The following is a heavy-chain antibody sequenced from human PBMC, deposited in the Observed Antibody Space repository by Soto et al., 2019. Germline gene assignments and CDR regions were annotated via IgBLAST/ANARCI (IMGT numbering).Heavy chain of an antibody. V-gene: IGHV4-59*08. CDR3: ARRLYYDSSGFEGGGMDV. J-gene: IGHJ6*02. D-gene: IGHD3-22*01. CDR1: GGSLSSYY. CDR2: VYYSGNT. Sequence: SETLSLTCTVSGGSLSSYYWTWIRQPPGKGLEWIGYVYYSGNTNYNPSLKSRVTISVDTSKNQFSLKLSSVTAADTAVYYCARRLYYDSSGFEGGGMDVWGQGTTVTVSS.